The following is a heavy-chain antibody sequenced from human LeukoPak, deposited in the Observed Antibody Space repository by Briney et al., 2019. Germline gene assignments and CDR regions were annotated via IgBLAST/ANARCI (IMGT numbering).Heavy chain of an antibody. Sequence: GASVKVSCKASGYTFTIYHMHWVRQAPGQGLEWIGVINPSSGTTTYAQKFQGRVTMTRDTSTSTVYMELNSLRSEDTALYYCARDHPPYYFPDNSGSFGWGPTKVLGYWGQGTLVTVSS. D-gene: IGHD3-22*01. CDR3: ARDHPPYYFPDNSGSFGWGPTKVLGY. CDR1: GYTFTIYH. V-gene: IGHV1-46*01. J-gene: IGHJ4*02. CDR2: INPSSGTT.